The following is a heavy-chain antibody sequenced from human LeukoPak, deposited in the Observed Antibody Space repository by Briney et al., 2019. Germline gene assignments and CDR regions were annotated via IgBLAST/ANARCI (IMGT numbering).Heavy chain of an antibody. D-gene: IGHD5-18*01. V-gene: IGHV4-61*02. J-gene: IGHJ4*02. CDR2: IYTSGST. CDR1: GGSTSSGSYY. Sequence: SQTLSLTCTVSGGSTSSGSYYWSWIRQPAGKGLEWIGRIYTSGSTNYNPSLKSRVTISVDTSKNQFSLKLSSVTAADTAVYYCASFNVDTGFVDYWGQGTLVTVSS. CDR3: ASFNVDTGFVDY.